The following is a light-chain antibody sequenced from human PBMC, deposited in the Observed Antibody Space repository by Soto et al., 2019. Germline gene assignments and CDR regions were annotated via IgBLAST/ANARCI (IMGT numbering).Light chain of an antibody. J-gene: IGKJ1*01. CDR1: QSVGSSY. Sequence: EIVLTQSPGTPSLSPGERATLSCRASQSVGSSYLTWYQQKPGQAPRLLIYDVSSRATGIPDRFSGSGSGTDFTLTISRLDPEDFAVYYCQQYGSSASFGQGTKV. V-gene: IGKV3-20*01. CDR3: QQYGSSAS. CDR2: DVS.